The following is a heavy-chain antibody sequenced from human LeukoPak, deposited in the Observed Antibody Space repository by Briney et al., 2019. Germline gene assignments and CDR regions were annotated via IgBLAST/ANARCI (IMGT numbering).Heavy chain of an antibody. J-gene: IGHJ4*02. D-gene: IGHD2-21*02. CDR2: ISISSSYI. CDR1: GFTFSSYS. V-gene: IGHV3-21*01. CDR3: VRACGGDCYLADY. Sequence: PGGSLSLSCAASGFTFSSYSMSWVRQAPGKGLEWVSSISISSSYIYYADSVKGRFTISRDYAKNSLYLQMNSLRAEDTAVYYCVRACGGDCYLADYWGQGTLVTVSS.